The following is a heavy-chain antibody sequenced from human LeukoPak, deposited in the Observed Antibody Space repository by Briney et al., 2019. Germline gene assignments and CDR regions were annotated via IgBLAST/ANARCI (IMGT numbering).Heavy chain of an antibody. CDR1: GFTVSSNY. D-gene: IGHD5-24*01. Sequence: GGSLRLSCAASGFTVSSNYMSWVRQAPGKGLEWVSVIYSDGSTHYADSVKGRFTISRDNSKNTLYLRMNSLRAEDTAVYYSARGMAGYFDYWGQGTLVTVSS. CDR3: ARGMAGYFDY. CDR2: IYSDGST. J-gene: IGHJ4*02. V-gene: IGHV3-66*01.